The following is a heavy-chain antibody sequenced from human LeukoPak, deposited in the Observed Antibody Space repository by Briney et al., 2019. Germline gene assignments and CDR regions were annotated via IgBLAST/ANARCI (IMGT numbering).Heavy chain of an antibody. J-gene: IGHJ5*02. CDR2: IYYSGST. V-gene: IGHV4-39*01. Sequence: PSETLSLTCTVSGGSIRSSSYYWGWIRQPPGKGLEWIGSIYYSGSTYYNPSLKSRVTISVDTSKNQFSLKLSSVTAADTAVYYCARMLKGNWFDPWGQGTLVTVSS. CDR3: ARMLKGNWFDP. CDR1: GGSIRSSSYY. D-gene: IGHD3-16*01.